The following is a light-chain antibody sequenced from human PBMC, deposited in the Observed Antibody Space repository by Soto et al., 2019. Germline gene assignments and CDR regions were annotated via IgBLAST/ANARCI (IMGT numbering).Light chain of an antibody. J-gene: IGKJ4*01. CDR1: QSVSSN. CDR3: QQYDNWPPAHT. V-gene: IGKV3-15*01. Sequence: EIVMTQSPATLSVSPGERATLSCRASQSVSSNLAWYQQKPGQAPRLLIYAAAIRAAGVPARFSGFGSGTEFTLTISSLQSEDFAVYYCQQYDNWPPAHTFGGGTKVDIK. CDR2: AAA.